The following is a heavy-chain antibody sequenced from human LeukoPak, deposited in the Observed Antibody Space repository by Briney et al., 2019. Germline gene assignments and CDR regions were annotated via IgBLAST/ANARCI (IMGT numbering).Heavy chain of an antibody. Sequence: PSETLSLTCTVSGGSISNYFWTWIRQPPGKGLEYIGYIYYTGSTNYNPSLKSRVTISIDTSKDQFSLELTSVTAADTAVYYCARWNYYGSGSRRLDYWGQGTLVTVSS. J-gene: IGHJ4*02. V-gene: IGHV4-59*08. CDR3: ARWNYYGSGSRRLDY. CDR2: IYYTGST. D-gene: IGHD3-10*01. CDR1: GGSISNYF.